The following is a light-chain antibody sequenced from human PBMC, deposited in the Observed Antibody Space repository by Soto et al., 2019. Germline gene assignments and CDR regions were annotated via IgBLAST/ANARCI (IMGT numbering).Light chain of an antibody. V-gene: IGLV2-14*01. CDR2: EVR. Sequence: QSVLTQPASVSGSPGQSITISCTGTSSDVGAYNYVSWYRQHPGEVPKLMLYEVRNRPSGVSNRFSGSKSGNTASLTISGLQAEDEADYYCSSYARRNNLLFGGGTQLTVL. J-gene: IGLJ7*01. CDR3: SSYARRNNLL. CDR1: SSDVGAYNY.